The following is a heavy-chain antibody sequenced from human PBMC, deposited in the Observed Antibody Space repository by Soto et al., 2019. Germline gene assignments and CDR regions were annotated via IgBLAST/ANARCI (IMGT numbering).Heavy chain of an antibody. Sequence: SVKVSCKVSGGTFSRNAISCVRQAPGQAPEWVGGIIPMFDTRDYAQKFQGRVTITADASTSTAYMELSSLRSEDTALYFCARSLWRCETTSCHISWYFDVWGRGTVVTVSS. CDR3: ARSLWRCETTSCHISWYFDV. V-gene: IGHV1-69*13. CDR2: IIPMFDTR. J-gene: IGHJ2*01. D-gene: IGHD2-2*02. CDR1: GGTFSRNA.